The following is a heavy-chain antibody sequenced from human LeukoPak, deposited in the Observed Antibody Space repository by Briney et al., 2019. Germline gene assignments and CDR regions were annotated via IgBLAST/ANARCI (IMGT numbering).Heavy chain of an antibody. V-gene: IGHV1-58*02. Sequence: GASVKVSCKASGFTFTSSAMQWVRQARGHRLEWIGWIVVGSGNTNYAQKFQERVTITRDMSTSTAYMELSSLRSEDTAVCYCAADQGSGWYVWGQGTLVTVSS. CDR1: GFTFTSSA. CDR3: AADQGSGWYV. CDR2: IVVGSGNT. D-gene: IGHD6-19*01. J-gene: IGHJ4*02.